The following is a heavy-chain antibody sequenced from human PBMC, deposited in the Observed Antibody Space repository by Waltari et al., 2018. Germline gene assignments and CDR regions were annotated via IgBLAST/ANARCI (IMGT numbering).Heavy chain of an antibody. Sequence: QMQESGPGLVKPSETLSLMCSVSDFSISSCFYWGWLRQSPGKGLEWIGSISDSGTTSYNPSLQSRVTISIDTSKNQFSLKLGSVTAADTAVFYCAREAGSGIDWYHDYWGQGILVTVSS. D-gene: IGHD3-9*01. V-gene: IGHV4-38-2*02. CDR3: AREAGSGIDWYHDY. CDR2: ISDSGTT. J-gene: IGHJ4*02. CDR1: DFSISSCFY.